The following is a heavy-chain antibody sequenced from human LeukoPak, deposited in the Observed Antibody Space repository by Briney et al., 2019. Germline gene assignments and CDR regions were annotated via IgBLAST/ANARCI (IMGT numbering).Heavy chain of an antibody. J-gene: IGHJ6*03. V-gene: IGHV4-39*07. CDR3: AREVAAAGLNYYYYYMDV. Sequence: SETLSLTCTVSGGSISSSSYYWGWIRQPPGKGLEWIGSIYYSGGTYYNPSLKSRVTISVDTSKNQFSLKLSSVTAADTAVYYCAREVAAAGLNYYYYYMDVWGKGTTVTVSS. CDR2: IYYSGGT. CDR1: GGSISSSSYY. D-gene: IGHD6-13*01.